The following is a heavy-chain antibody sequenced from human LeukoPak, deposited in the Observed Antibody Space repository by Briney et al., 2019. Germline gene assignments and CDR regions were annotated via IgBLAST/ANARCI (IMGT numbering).Heavy chain of an antibody. CDR2: IYYSGST. V-gene: IGHV4-59*08. J-gene: IGHJ4*02. D-gene: IGHD6-6*01. CDR1: GGSISSYY. Sequence: SETLSLTCTVSGGSISSYYWSWIRQPPGKGLEWIGYIYYSGSTYYNPSLKSRVTISVDTSKNQFSLKLSSVTAADTAVYYCARQRPSSTSDYWGQGTLVTVSS. CDR3: ARQRPSSTSDY.